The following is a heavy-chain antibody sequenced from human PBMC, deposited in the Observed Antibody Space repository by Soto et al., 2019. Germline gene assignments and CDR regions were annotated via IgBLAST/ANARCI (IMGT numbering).Heavy chain of an antibody. CDR3: ARARFQVLYGKPYFDS. V-gene: IGHV4-31*03. Sequence: LSLTCTVSGGSITTGGSYWSWIRQHPGKGLEWIGNIYHSGNTYYNPSLKSRLTISVDTSKNHFSLMVDSVTAADTAVYYRARARFQVLYGKPYFDSWGQGTLVTVSS. D-gene: IGHD2-2*02. CDR1: GGSITTGGSY. CDR2: IYHSGNT. J-gene: IGHJ4*02.